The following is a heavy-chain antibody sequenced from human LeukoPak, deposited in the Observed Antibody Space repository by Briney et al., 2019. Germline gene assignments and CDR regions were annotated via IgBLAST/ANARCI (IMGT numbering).Heavy chain of an antibody. CDR2: VRYDGSNI. J-gene: IGHJ5*02. CDR1: GCIISSFG. D-gene: IGHD3-3*01. V-gene: IGHV3-30*02. CDR3: AKDWSDYAHKSGNYFGP. Sequence: PGGSLRLSCAASGCIISSFGYHWVRHAQPKGQELVAVVRYDGSNIIYGDSVKGRYNISRDNSKNTLYLQMNSARPEDAAVYFCAKDWSDYAHKSGNYFGPWGEGTLVTVSS.